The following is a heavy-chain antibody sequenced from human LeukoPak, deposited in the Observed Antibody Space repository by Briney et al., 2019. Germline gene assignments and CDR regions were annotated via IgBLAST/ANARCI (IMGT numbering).Heavy chain of an antibody. CDR2: ISYDGSNK. CDR1: GFTFSSYG. D-gene: IGHD6-13*01. J-gene: IGHJ4*02. V-gene: IGHV3-30*18. Sequence: PGGSLRLSCAASGFTFSSYGMHWLRQAPGKGLEWVAVISYDGSNKYYADSVKGRFTISRDNSNNRRYLQMNSLRDEDTAVYYCAKNPAAGIREYYFDYWGQGTLVTVSS. CDR3: AKNPAAGIREYYFDY.